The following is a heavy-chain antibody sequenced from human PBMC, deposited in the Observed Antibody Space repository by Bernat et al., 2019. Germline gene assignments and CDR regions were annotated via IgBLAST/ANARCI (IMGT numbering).Heavy chain of an antibody. CDR2: INHSGST. CDR3: ARMIRWSWVYWFDP. J-gene: IGHJ5*02. CDR1: GGSFSGYY. D-gene: IGHD4-23*01. V-gene: IGHV4-34*01. Sequence: QVQLQQWGAGLLKPSETLSLTCAVYGGSFSGYYWSWIRQPPGKGLEWIGEINHSGSTNYNPSLKSRVTISVDTSKNQFSLKLSSVTAADTAVYYCARMIRWSWVYWFDPWGQGTLVTVSS.